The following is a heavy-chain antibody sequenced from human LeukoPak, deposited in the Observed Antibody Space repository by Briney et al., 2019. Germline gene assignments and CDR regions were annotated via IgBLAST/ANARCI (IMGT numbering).Heavy chain of an antibody. Sequence: GGSLRLSCAASGFIFSEYSLIWVRQAPGAGLEWDSYINTNGRTIYYADSVKGRFTMSRDNDKNSMYLQMNSLRAEDTAVYYCARDCSGRNWARDFDYWGQGTLVTVSS. CDR1: GFIFSEYS. J-gene: IGHJ4*02. CDR2: INTNGRTI. D-gene: IGHD2-15*01. V-gene: IGHV3-48*01. CDR3: ARDCSGRNWARDFDY.